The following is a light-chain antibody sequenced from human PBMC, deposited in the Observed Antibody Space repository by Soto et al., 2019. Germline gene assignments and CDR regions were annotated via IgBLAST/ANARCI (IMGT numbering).Light chain of an antibody. J-gene: IGKJ5*01. CDR2: DAS. CDR3: QQRSNWPIT. V-gene: IGKV3-11*01. Sequence: IVLTQSPGTLSLSPGERATLSCRASQTLSGSYLAWYQQKPGQAPRLLIYDASNRATGIPARFSGSGSGTDFTLTISSLEPEDFAVYYCQQRSNWPITFGQGTRLEIK. CDR1: QTLSGSY.